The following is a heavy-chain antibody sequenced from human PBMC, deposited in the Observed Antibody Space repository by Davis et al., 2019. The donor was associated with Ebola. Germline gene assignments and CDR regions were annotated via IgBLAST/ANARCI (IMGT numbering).Heavy chain of an antibody. V-gene: IGHV1-18*04. CDR1: GYTFTNYA. CDR2: ISAYNGNT. D-gene: IGHD5-12*01. Sequence: ASVKVSCKASGYTFTNYAISWVRQAPGQGLEWMGWISAYNGNTNYAQKLQGRVTMTTDTSTSTAYMELRSLRSDDTAVYYCAKDPYSSSTGALFDYWGQGTLVTVSS. CDR3: AKDPYSSSTGALFDY. J-gene: IGHJ4*02.